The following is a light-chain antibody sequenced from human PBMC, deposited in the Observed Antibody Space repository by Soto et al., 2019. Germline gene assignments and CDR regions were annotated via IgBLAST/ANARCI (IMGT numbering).Light chain of an antibody. Sequence: DIQMTQSPSSLSASVGDRVTITCRASQTISTHLNWYQQKPGKAPQLLIYAAYTLQIGVPSSFSGSRSRTDFTLTINSLQPEDSATYYCQQSLTIPYTFVQGTKLEIK. CDR3: QQSLTIPYT. V-gene: IGKV1-39*01. J-gene: IGKJ2*01. CDR2: AAY. CDR1: QTISTH.